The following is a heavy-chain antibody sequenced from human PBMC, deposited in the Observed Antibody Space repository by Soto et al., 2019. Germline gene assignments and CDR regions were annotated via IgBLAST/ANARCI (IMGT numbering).Heavy chain of an antibody. CDR1: GGSISSGDYY. D-gene: IGHD3-9*01. J-gene: IGHJ4*02. V-gene: IGHV4-30-4*01. CDR3: ARAQVRYFDWLPNYVDY. CDR2: IYYSGST. Sequence: QVQLQESGPGLEKPSQTLSLTCTVSGGSISSGDYYWSWIRQPPGKGLEWIGYIYYSGSTYYNPSLKSRVTLSVDTSKNQFSLKLSSVTAADTAVYYCARAQVRYFDWLPNYVDYWGQGTLVTVSS.